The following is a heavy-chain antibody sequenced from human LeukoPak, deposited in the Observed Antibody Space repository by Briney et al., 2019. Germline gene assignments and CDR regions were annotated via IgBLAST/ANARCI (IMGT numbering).Heavy chain of an antibody. V-gene: IGHV1-18*01. Sequence: ASVKVSCKTSGYTFTSYVINWVRQGLEWMGWISAYNGNTKYAQNLQGRVTMTTDTSTSTAYMELRSLRSDDTAVYYCARGASSYYDSGDYFDYWGQGTLVTVSS. J-gene: IGHJ4*02. D-gene: IGHD3-22*01. CDR1: GYTFTSYV. CDR3: ARGASSYYDSGDYFDY. CDR2: ISAYNGNT.